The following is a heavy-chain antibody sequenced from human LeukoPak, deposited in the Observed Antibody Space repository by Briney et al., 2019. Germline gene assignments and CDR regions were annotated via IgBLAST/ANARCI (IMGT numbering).Heavy chain of an antibody. CDR3: ARRSSGKGTYFDY. V-gene: IGHV1-69*01. D-gene: IGHD1-26*01. CDR1: GGTFSSYA. CDR2: IIPIFGTA. Sequence: SVKVSCKASGGTFSSYAISWVRQAPGQGLEWMGGIIPIFGTANYAQKFQGRVTITADESTSTAYMELSSLRSEGTAVYYCARRSSGKGTYFDYWGQGTLVTVSS. J-gene: IGHJ4*02.